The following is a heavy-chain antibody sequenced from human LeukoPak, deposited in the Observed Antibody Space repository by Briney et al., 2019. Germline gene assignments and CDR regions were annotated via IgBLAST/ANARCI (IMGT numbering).Heavy chain of an antibody. D-gene: IGHD3-3*01. Sequence: SETLSLTCTVTSGFASSYYWSWIRQPPGKGLELIGYSCYSGRTYYNPSLKGRVAISVDASKHQFSLRLTSVTAADTAIYYCARQITVFGVLTPREFDYWGQGFLVTVSS. CDR3: ARQITVFGVLTPREFDY. V-gene: IGHV4-59*08. CDR1: SGFASSYY. CDR2: SCYSGRT. J-gene: IGHJ4*02.